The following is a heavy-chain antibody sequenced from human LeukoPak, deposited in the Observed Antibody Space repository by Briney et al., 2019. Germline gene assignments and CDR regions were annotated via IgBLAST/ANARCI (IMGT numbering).Heavy chain of an antibody. CDR2: INQDGSAE. V-gene: IGHV3-7*01. CDR1: GFTFSTYS. D-gene: IGHD2-21*02. CDR3: VRLFGGVTPFDY. Sequence: GGSLRLSCAASGFTFSTYSMSWVRQAPGKGLDWVASINQDGSAEYYVDSVRGRFTISRDNAKNSLYLQVNSLRVDDTAVYYCVRLFGGVTPFDYWGQGTLVTVSS. J-gene: IGHJ4*02.